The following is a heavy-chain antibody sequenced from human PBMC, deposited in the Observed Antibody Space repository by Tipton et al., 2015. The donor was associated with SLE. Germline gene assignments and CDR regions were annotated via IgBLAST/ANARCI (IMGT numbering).Heavy chain of an antibody. D-gene: IGHD1-26*01. J-gene: IGHJ4*02. CDR1: GFTFKNYD. V-gene: IGHV3-33*01. Sequence: SLRLSCVASGFTFKNYDMHWVRQAPGKGLEWVALIRYDGSNTYYVDSVKGRFTISRDNSKNTLYLQMNSLRAEDTAVYYCARDSGSFSFWGQGTLVTVSS. CDR2: IRYDGSNT. CDR3: ARDSGSFSF.